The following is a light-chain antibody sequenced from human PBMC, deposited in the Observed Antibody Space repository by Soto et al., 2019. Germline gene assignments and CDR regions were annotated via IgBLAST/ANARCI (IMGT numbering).Light chain of an antibody. Sequence: QSALTQPGSVSGSPGQSVTISCTGTSSDVGGYNYVSWYQQHPGKAPKLMIYDVSKRPSGVPDRFSGSKSGNTASLTISGLQAEDEADYYCCSYAGSYPGVFGTGTKVTVL. CDR3: CSYAGSYPGV. V-gene: IGLV2-11*01. CDR2: DVS. CDR1: SSDVGGYNY. J-gene: IGLJ1*01.